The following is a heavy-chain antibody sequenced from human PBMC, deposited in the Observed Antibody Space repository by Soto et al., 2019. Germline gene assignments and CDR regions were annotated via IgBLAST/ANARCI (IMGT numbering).Heavy chain of an antibody. Sequence: TSETLSLTCTVSGGSISSYYWSWIRQPPGKGLEWIGYIYYSGSTNYNPSLKSRVTISVDTSKNQFSLKLSSVTAADTAVYYCARYGPGSYYLYYFDYWGQGTLVTVSS. CDR1: GGSISSYY. J-gene: IGHJ4*02. CDR2: IYYSGST. CDR3: ARYGPGSYYLYYFDY. D-gene: IGHD3-10*01. V-gene: IGHV4-59*01.